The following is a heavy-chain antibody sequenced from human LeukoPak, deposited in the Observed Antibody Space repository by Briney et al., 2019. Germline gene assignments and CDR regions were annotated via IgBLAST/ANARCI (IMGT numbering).Heavy chain of an antibody. CDR3: VGYGSGSYYNYYMDV. CDR2: IRSDGSIK. V-gene: IGHV3-30*02. J-gene: IGHJ6*03. CDR1: GFSFSRFG. D-gene: IGHD3-10*01. Sequence: GGSLRLSCAASGFSFSRFGMHWVRQAPGKGLESVACIRSDGSIKYYADSVKGRFTISRDNSKNTLSLQMNSLRAEDTAVYYCVGYGSGSYYNYYMDVWGKGTTVTVSS.